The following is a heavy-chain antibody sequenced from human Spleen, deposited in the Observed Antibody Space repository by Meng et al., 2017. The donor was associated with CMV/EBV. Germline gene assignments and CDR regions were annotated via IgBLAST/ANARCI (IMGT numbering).Heavy chain of an antibody. CDR3: AMASSLVVIATQGGFDY. CDR2: INPNTGGT. CDR1: GYIYTGYY. D-gene: IGHD2/OR15-2a*01. Sequence: ASVKVSCKASGYIYTGYYMEWVRQAPGQGLEWVGWINPNTGGTKYAQKFEGRVIITEDTSTDTAYMELSSLRSEETAVYYCAMASSLVVIATQGGFDYWGQGTLVTVSS. V-gene: IGHV1-2*02. J-gene: IGHJ4*02.